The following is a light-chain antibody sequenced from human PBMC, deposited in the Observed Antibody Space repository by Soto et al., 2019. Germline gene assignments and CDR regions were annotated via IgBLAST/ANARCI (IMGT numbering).Light chain of an antibody. CDR2: KAS. CDR3: QQYNRYSA. V-gene: IGKV1-5*03. CDR1: QSISSW. Sequence: TQSPATLSASIGDRVTITCRASQSISSWLAWYQQKPGKAPKLLIYKASSLESGVPSRFSGSGSGTEFTLTISCLQPADFATYNCQQYNRYSAFGPGTKVDIK. J-gene: IGKJ1*01.